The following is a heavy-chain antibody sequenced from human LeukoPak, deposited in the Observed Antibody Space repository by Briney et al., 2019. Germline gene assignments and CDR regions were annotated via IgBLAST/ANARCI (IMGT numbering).Heavy chain of an antibody. Sequence: PGGSLRLSCAASGFTFEDYGMSWVRQAPGKGLEWVSGINWNGGSTGYADSVKGRFTISRDNAKNSLYLRMNSLRAEDTALYYCARDGYNYLVGDYWGQGTLVTVSS. CDR2: INWNGGST. CDR3: ARDGYNYLVGDY. D-gene: IGHD5-24*01. V-gene: IGHV3-20*04. J-gene: IGHJ4*02. CDR1: GFTFEDYG.